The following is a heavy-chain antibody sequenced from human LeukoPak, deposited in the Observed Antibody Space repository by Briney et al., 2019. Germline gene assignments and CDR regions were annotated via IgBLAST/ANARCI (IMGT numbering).Heavy chain of an antibody. CDR3: TTVATYYYGSRYYYYGMDV. D-gene: IGHD3-10*01. V-gene: IGHV3-15*01. Sequence: GGSLRLSCAASGFTVSSNYMSWVRQAPGKGLEWVGRIKSKTDGGTTDYAAPVKGRFTISRDDSKNTLYLQMNSLKTEDTAVYYCTTVATYYYGSRYYYYGMDVWGQGTTVTVSS. J-gene: IGHJ6*02. CDR2: IKSKTDGGTT. CDR1: GFTVSSNY.